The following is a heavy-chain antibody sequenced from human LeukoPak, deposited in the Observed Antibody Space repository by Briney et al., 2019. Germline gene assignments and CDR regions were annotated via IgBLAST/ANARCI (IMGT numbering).Heavy chain of an antibody. Sequence: ASVKVSCRASGYTFTGYYIHWVRQAPGQGLEWMGWINPNSGGTISAQKFHGRVTLTSDTSITTVYMDLSTLTSDDTAVYYCARRAEQAPYYFDFWGQGTLVTASS. CDR3: ARRAEQAPYYFDF. CDR1: GYTFTGYY. D-gene: IGHD1/OR15-1a*01. V-gene: IGHV1-2*02. CDR2: INPNSGGT. J-gene: IGHJ4*02.